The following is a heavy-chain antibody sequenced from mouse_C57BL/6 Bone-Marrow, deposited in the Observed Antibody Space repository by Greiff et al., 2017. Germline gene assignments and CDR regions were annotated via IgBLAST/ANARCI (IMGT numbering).Heavy chain of an antibody. Sequence: VQLQQSGAELMKPGASVKLSCKATGYTFTGYWIEWVKQRPGHGLEWIGEILPGSGSTNYNEKFKGKATFTVDTYSNTAYMQLRSLTTEDSAIYYCARPTTVVYWYCDVWGTGTTVTVSS. D-gene: IGHD1-1*01. V-gene: IGHV1-9*01. CDR2: ILPGSGST. CDR3: ARPTTVVYWYCDV. J-gene: IGHJ1*03. CDR1: GYTFTGYW.